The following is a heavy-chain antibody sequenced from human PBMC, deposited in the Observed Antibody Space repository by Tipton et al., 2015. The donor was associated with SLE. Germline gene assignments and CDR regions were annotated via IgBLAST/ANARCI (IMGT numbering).Heavy chain of an antibody. CDR3: ARGDRNSGDC. V-gene: IGHV3-7*04. Sequence: SLRLSCVGSGFTLSNYWVSWVRQAPGRGLEWVANIKHDGSRKYYVDSVRGRFTISRNNAKNSLYLQMNSLRAEDTAVYYCARGDRNSGDCWGQGTLVTVSA. D-gene: IGHD1/OR15-1a*01. J-gene: IGHJ4*02. CDR2: IKHDGSRK. CDR1: GFTLSNYW.